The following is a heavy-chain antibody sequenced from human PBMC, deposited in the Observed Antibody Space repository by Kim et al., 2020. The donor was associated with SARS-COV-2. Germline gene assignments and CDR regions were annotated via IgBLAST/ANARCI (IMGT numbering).Heavy chain of an antibody. J-gene: IGHJ4*02. V-gene: IGHV4-34*01. CDR3: ARPYYGSGSYPYFDY. D-gene: IGHD3-10*01. Sequence: PSLKSRVTISVDTSKNQFSLKLSSVTAADTAVYYCARPYYGSGSYPYFDYWGQGTLVTVSS.